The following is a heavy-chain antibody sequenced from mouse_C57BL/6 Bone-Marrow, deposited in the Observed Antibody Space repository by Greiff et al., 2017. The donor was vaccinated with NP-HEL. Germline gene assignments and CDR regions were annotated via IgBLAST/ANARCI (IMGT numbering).Heavy chain of an antibody. CDR2: INPYNGGT. V-gene: IGHV1-19*01. Sequence: EVQLQQPGPVLVKPGASVKMSCKASGYTFTDYYMNWVKQSHGKSLEWIGVINPYNGGTSYNQKFKGKATLTVDKSSSTAYMELNSLTSEDSAVYYCASQAWLRRVFDYWGQGTTLTVSS. CDR3: ASQAWLRRVFDY. D-gene: IGHD2-2*01. CDR1: GYTFTDYY. J-gene: IGHJ2*01.